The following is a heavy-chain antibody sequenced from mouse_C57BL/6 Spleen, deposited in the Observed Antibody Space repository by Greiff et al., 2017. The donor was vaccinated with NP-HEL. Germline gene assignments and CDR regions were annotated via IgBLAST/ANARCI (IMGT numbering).Heavy chain of an antibody. CDR1: GYTFTSYT. CDR3: ARLDYGSSSYAMDY. Sequence: QVQLKQSGAELARPGASVKMSCKASGYTFTSYTMHWVKQRPGQGLEWIGYINPSSGYTKYNQKFKDKATLTADKSSSTAYMQLSSLTSEDSAVYYCARLDYGSSSYAMDYWGQGTSVTVSS. J-gene: IGHJ4*01. CDR2: INPSSGYT. D-gene: IGHD1-1*01. V-gene: IGHV1-4*01.